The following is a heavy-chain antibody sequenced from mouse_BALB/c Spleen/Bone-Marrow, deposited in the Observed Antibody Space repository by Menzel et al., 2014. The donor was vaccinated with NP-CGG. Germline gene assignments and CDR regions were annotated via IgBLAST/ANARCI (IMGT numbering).Heavy chain of an antibody. D-gene: IGHD1-1*01. CDR3: AITTVVNAMDY. CDR1: GYSITSGYT. CDR2: IHYSGTT. Sequence: EVKLMESGPDLVKPSQSLSLPCTVTGYSITSGYTWHWIRQFPGNTLEWMGYIHYSGTTNYNPSLKSRISITRDTSKNQFFLQLNTVTTEDTATYYCAITTVVNAMDYWGQGTSVTVSS. V-gene: IGHV3-1*02. J-gene: IGHJ4*01.